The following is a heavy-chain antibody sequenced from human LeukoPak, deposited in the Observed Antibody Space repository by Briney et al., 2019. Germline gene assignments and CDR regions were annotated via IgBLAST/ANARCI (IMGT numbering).Heavy chain of an antibody. CDR1: GYTLTSYG. J-gene: IGHJ5*02. Sequence: ASVKVSCKASGYTLTSYGISWVRQAPGQGLEWMGWISAYNGNTNYAQKLQGRVTMTTDTSTSTAYMELRSLRSDDTAVYYCANSMGGYSYGTNWFDPWGQGTLVTVSS. V-gene: IGHV1-18*01. CDR2: ISAYNGNT. CDR3: ANSMGGYSYGTNWFDP. D-gene: IGHD5-18*01.